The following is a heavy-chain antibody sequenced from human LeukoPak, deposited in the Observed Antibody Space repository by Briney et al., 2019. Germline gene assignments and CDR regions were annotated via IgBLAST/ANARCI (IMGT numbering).Heavy chain of an antibody. Sequence: GGSLRLSCAASGFTVSSTDMSWVRQAPGKALEWVSVTYSGGRTYYADSVKGRFTISRDNSKNTLYLQMNGLRAEDTALYYCARMFKHGMDVWGQGTTVTVSS. CDR2: TYSGGRT. D-gene: IGHD3-10*02. V-gene: IGHV3-53*01. CDR1: GFTVSSTD. J-gene: IGHJ6*02. CDR3: ARMFKHGMDV.